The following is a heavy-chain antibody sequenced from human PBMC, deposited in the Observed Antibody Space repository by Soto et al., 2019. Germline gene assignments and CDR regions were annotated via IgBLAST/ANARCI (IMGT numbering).Heavy chain of an antibody. J-gene: IGHJ4*02. Sequence: SETLSLTCTVSGGSISSYYWSWIRQPPGKGLEWIGYIYYSGSTNYNPSLKSRVTISVDTSKNQFSLKLSSVTAADTAVYYCAWRYGYSFDYWGQGTLVTVSS. CDR2: IYYSGST. CDR3: AWRYGYSFDY. V-gene: IGHV4-59*08. D-gene: IGHD1-1*01. CDR1: GGSISSYY.